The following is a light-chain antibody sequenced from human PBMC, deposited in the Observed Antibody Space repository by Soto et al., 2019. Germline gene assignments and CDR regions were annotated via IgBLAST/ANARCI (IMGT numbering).Light chain of an antibody. V-gene: IGKV1-5*03. Sequence: DIQMTQSPATLSASVGDSVTITCRASQSISNWLAWYQLKPGKAPKLLIHEASNLQSGVPSTFSGSGSGTDFTLTITSLQPEDFATYYCQQYKSYWTFGQGTRVELK. J-gene: IGKJ2*01. CDR2: EAS. CDR3: QQYKSYWT. CDR1: QSISNW.